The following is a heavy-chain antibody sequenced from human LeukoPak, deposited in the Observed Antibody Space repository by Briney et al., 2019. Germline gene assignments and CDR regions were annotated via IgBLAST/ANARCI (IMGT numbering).Heavy chain of an antibody. CDR3: ARVGPTNTAMVKGGAAARRRSKWSFDL. D-gene: IGHD5-18*01. J-gene: IGHJ2*01. V-gene: IGHV4-39*07. CDR2: IYYSGST. Sequence: PSETLSLTCTVSGGSISSSSYYWGWIRQPPGKGLEWIGSIYYSGSTYYNPSLKSRVTISVDTSKNQFSLKLSSVTAADTAVYYCARVGPTNTAMVKGGAAARRRSKWSFDLWGRGPLVTVSS. CDR1: GGSISSSSYY.